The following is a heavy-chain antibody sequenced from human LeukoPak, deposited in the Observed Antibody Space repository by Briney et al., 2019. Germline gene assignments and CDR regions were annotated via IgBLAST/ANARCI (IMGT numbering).Heavy chain of an antibody. V-gene: IGHV1-2*02. Sequence: GASVKVSCKASGYTFTGYYMHWVRQAPGQGLEWMGWINPNSGDTNYAQKFQGRVTMTRDTSISTAYMELSRLRSDDTAVYYCARGGARRITIFGVVPYPVDYWGQGTLVTVSS. CDR2: INPNSGDT. CDR3: ARGGARRITIFGVVPYPVDY. D-gene: IGHD3-3*01. J-gene: IGHJ4*02. CDR1: GYTFTGYY.